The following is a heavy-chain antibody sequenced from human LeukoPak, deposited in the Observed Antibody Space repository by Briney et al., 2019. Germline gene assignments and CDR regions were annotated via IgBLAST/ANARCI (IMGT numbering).Heavy chain of an antibody. CDR2: IWYDGVNK. J-gene: IGHJ4*02. V-gene: IGHV3-33*08. Sequence: PGGSLRLSCAASGFTFSSYGMHWVRQAPGKGLDWVAVIWYDGVNKYYADSVKGRFTISRDSSKNTLYLQMNSLGVEDTAIYYCARGEPGRENLDFWGQGTLVTVSS. D-gene: IGHD1-1*01. CDR1: GFTFSSYG. CDR3: ARGEPGRENLDF.